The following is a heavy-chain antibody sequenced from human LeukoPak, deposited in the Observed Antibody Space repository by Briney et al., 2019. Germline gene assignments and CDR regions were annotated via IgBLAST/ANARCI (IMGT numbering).Heavy chain of an antibody. CDR2: IKQDGSEK. V-gene: IGHV3-7*01. D-gene: IGHD2-2*02. Sequence: GGSLRLSCAASGFTFSSYWMSWVRQAPGKGLEWVANIKQDGSEKYYVDSVKGRFTISRDNAKNSLYLQMNSLRAEDTAVYYCARELGYCSSTSCYTRYYYYYMDVWGKGTTVTVSS. J-gene: IGHJ6*03. CDR3: ARELGYCSSTSCYTRYYYYYMDV. CDR1: GFTFSSYW.